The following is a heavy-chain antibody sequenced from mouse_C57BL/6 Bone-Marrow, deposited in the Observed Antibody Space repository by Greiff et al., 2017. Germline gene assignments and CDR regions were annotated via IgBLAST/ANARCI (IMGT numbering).Heavy chain of an antibody. V-gene: IGHV3-6*01. CDR2: ISYDGSN. J-gene: IGHJ1*03. CDR3: ARSGSTYWYFDV. D-gene: IGHD1-1*01. Sequence: DVHLVESGPGLVKPSQSLSLTCSVTGYSITSGYYWNWIRQFPGNKLEWMGYISYDGSNNYNPSLKNRISITRDTSKNQFFLKLNSVTTEDTATYYCARSGSTYWYFDVWGTGTTVTVSS. CDR1: GYSITSGYY.